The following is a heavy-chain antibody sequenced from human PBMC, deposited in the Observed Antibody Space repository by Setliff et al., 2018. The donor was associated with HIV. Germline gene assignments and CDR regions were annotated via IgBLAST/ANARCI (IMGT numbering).Heavy chain of an antibody. CDR3: ARVGYYYDSSGLDAFDI. CDR1: GSTFITYH. V-gene: IGHV1-18*04. CDR2: ISAYNGNT. J-gene: IGHJ3*02. D-gene: IGHD3-22*01. Sequence: ASVKVSCKASGSTFITYHVHWVRQAPGQGLEWMGWISAYNGNTNYAQKLQGRVTMTTDTSTSTAYMELRSLRSDDTAVYYCARVGYYYDSSGLDAFDIWGQGTMVT.